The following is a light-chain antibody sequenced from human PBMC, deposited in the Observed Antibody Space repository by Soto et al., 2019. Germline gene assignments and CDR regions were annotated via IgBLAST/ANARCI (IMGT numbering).Light chain of an antibody. CDR1: QSVSSSY. Sequence: EIVLTQSPGTLSLSPGERATLSCRASQSVSSSYLAWYQQKPGQAPRLLIYGASSRATGIPDRFSGSGSGTDFTLTISRLEPEDFAVYYYQQYGSSRTFGGGTKVEIK. CDR3: QQYGSSRT. V-gene: IGKV3-20*01. J-gene: IGKJ4*01. CDR2: GAS.